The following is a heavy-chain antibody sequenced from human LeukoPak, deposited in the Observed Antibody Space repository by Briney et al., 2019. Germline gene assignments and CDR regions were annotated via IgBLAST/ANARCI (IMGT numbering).Heavy chain of an antibody. J-gene: IGHJ4*02. D-gene: IGHD3-22*01. CDR2: IDWDDDK. Sequence: SGPALVKPTQTLTLTCTFSGFSLTISGMCVSWIRQPPGKALEWLARIDWDDDKYYSTSLKTRLTISKDTSKNQVVLTVTNMDPVDTATYYCARIPNFYDNTGYFDYWGQGILVTVSS. CDR3: ARIPNFYDNTGYFDY. V-gene: IGHV2-70*11. CDR1: GFSLTISGMC.